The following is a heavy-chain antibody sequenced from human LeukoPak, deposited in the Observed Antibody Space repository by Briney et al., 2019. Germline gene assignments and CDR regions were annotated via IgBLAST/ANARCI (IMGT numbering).Heavy chain of an antibody. Sequence: APVKVSCKASGYSFTAYSISWVRQAPGQGLEWMGVISPSGGSTTYAQKFQGRVTLTRDMSTSTDYLELSSLRSEDTAVYYCASMTTVVSSSVYWGQGTLATVSS. V-gene: IGHV1-46*01. D-gene: IGHD4-23*01. J-gene: IGHJ4*02. CDR1: GYSFTAYS. CDR2: ISPSGGST. CDR3: ASMTTVVSSSVY.